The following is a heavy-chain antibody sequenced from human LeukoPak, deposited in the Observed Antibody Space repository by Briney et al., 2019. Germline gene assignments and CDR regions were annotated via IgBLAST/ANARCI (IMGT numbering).Heavy chain of an antibody. CDR2: ISWNSGSV. D-gene: IGHD3-22*01. Sequence: PGGSLRLSCAASEFTFDDYIMDWVRQAPGKGLEWVSGISWNSGSVGYADSLKDRFTLSRDNAKSSLYVRMNSLRAEDTAVYYCAKDSSGYSPIDYWGQGTLVTVSS. J-gene: IGHJ4*02. V-gene: IGHV3-9*01. CDR1: EFTFDDYI. CDR3: AKDSSGYSPIDY.